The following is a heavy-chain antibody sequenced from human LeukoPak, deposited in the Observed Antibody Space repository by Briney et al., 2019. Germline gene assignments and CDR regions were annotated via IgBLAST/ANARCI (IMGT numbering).Heavy chain of an antibody. D-gene: IGHD4-17*01. CDR2: ISAYNGNT. Sequence: GASVKVSCKASGYTFTSYGISWVRQAPGQGLEWMGWISAYNGNTNYAQKLQGRVTMTTDTSTSTAYMELRSLRSDDTAVYYCVRVGGNYGDYRYYYYGMDVWGQGTTVTVSS. CDR1: GYTFTSYG. J-gene: IGHJ6*02. V-gene: IGHV1-18*01. CDR3: VRVGGNYGDYRYYYYGMDV.